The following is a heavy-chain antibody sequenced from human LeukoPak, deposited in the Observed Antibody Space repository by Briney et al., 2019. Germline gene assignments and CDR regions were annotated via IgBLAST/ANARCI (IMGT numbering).Heavy chain of an antibody. D-gene: IGHD3-22*01. J-gene: IGHJ3*02. CDR3: ARDKSPIVASHDAFDI. CDR2: IYYSGST. CDR1: GGSISSSSYY. V-gene: IGHV4-39*07. Sequence: SETLSLTCTVSGGSISSSSYYWGWIRQPPGKGLEWIGSIYYSGSTYYNPSLKSRVTISVDTSKNQFSLKLSSVTAADTAVYYCARDKSPIVASHDAFDIWGQGTMVTVSS.